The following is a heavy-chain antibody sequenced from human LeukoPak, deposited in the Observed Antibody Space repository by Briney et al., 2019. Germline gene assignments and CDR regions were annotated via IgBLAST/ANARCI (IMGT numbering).Heavy chain of an antibody. CDR1: GFTFSSYG. CDR2: IWYDGSNK. V-gene: IGHV3-33*01. D-gene: IGHD5-18*01. J-gene: IGHJ4*02. Sequence: GGSLRLSCAASGFTFSSYGMHWVRQAPGKGLEWVAVIWYDGSNKYYADSVKGRFTISRDNSKHTLYLQMNSLRAEDTAVYYCARDGSGGSYGQPFDYWGQGTLVTVSS. CDR3: ARDGSGGSYGQPFDY.